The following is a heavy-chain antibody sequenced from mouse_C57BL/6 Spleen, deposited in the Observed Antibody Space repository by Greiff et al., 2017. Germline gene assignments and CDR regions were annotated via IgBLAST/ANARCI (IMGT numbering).Heavy chain of an antibody. Sequence: EVQLQQPGPVLVKPGPSVKISCKASGFTFTNYYMHWVKQSPGKSLEWIGLVYPYNGGTSYNQKFKGKATLTVDTSSSTAYMELNSLTSEDSAVYYCARSPDYYDSSYDYAMDYWGQGTSVTVSS. V-gene: IGHV1-36*01. J-gene: IGHJ4*01. CDR2: VYPYNGGT. D-gene: IGHD1-1*01. CDR3: ARSPDYYDSSYDYAMDY. CDR1: GFTFTNYY.